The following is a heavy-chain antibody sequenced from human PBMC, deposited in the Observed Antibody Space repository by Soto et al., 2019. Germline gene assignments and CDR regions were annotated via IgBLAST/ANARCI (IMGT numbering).Heavy chain of an antibody. V-gene: IGHV3-7*05. D-gene: IGHD3-10*01. CDR1: GFTFSDYW. CDR2: IKTDGSEK. Sequence: EVQLVESGGGLVQPGGSLRLSCAASGFTFSDYWMSWVRQAPGKGLECVANIKTDGSEKYYVDPVKGRFTISRDNAKNSLYLQMNSLGAEDTAVYYCASSMGRGGNDFWGQGALVAVSS. CDR3: ASSMGRGGNDF. J-gene: IGHJ4*02.